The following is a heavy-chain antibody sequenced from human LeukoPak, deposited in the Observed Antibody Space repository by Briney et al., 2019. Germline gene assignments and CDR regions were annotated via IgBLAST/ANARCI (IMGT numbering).Heavy chain of an antibody. J-gene: IGHJ5*02. V-gene: IGHV3-30-3*01. CDR1: GYTFSSYA. D-gene: IGHD3-3*01. CDR3: ARGAYYDFWSGYYS. CDR2: ISYDGSNK. Sequence: SCKASGYTFSSYAMHWVRQAPGKGLEWVAVISYDGSNKYYADSVKGRFTISRDNSKNTLYLQMNSLRAEDTAVYYCARGAYYDFWSGYYSWGQRTLVTVSS.